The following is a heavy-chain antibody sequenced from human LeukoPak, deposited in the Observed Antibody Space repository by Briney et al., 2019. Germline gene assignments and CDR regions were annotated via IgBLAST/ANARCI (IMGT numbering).Heavy chain of an antibody. J-gene: IGHJ5*02. CDR1: GGTFSSYA. Sequence: ASVKVSCKASGGTFSSYAISWVRQAPGQGLEWMGGIIPIFGTANYAQKFQGRVTITADESTSTAYMELSSLRSEDTAVYYCAYAMGIAVAGTDNWFDPWGQGTLVTVSS. V-gene: IGHV1-69*13. CDR3: AYAMGIAVAGTDNWFDP. CDR2: IIPIFGTA. D-gene: IGHD6-19*01.